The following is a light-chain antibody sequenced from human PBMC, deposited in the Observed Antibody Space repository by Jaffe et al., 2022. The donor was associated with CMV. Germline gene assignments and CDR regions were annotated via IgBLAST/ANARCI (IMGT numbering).Light chain of an antibody. CDR2: DAS. CDR1: QSVSSN. J-gene: IGKJ1*01. CDR3: QQYSNWWT. V-gene: IGKV3-15*01. Sequence: EIVMTQSPGTLSVSPGERATLSCRASQSVSSNLAWYQQKPGQAPRLLIYDASTRATGIPARFSGSGSGTEFTLTISDLQSEDFAVYYCQQYSNWWTFGQGTKVEIK.